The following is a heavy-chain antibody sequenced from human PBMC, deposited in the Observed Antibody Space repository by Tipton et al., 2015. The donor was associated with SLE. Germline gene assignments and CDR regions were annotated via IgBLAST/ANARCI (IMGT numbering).Heavy chain of an antibody. CDR1: GGSISSHY. CDR2: IYYSGST. D-gene: IGHD4-17*01. CDR3: ARGNYGDLSRWFDP. Sequence: TLSLTCTVSGGSISSHYWSWIRQPPGKGLEWIGYIYYSGSTNYNPSLKSRVTISVDTSKNQFSLKLSSVTAADTAVYYCARGNYGDLSRWFDPWGQGTLVTVSS. V-gene: IGHV4-59*11. J-gene: IGHJ5*02.